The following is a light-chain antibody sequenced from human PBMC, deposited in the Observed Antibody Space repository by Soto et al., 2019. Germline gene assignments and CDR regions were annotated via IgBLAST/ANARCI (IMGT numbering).Light chain of an antibody. CDR3: QQYNSYSRT. CDR1: QSIKTW. CDR2: DAS. V-gene: IGKV1-5*01. Sequence: DIQMTQSPSALSASVGARVTITCRASQSIKTWLAWYQRKPGRAPNLLIYDASSLKSGVPSRFSGSGSGTEFTLTISSLQPDDSATYYCQQYNSYSRTFGQGTKVDI. J-gene: IGKJ1*01.